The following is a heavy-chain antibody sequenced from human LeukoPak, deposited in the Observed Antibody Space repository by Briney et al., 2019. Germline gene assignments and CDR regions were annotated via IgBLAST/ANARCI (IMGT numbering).Heavy chain of an antibody. CDR3: ARLFDDFWSGYFKVGTPTNYYYYGMDV. D-gene: IGHD3-3*01. J-gene: IGHJ6*02. V-gene: IGHV6-1*01. Sequence: SQTLSLTCAISGDIVSSNSAAWNWIRQSPSRGLEWLVRTYYRSKWYNDYAVSVKSRITINPDTSKNQFSLQLNSVTPEDTAVYYCARLFDDFWSGYFKVGTPTNYYYYGMDVWGQGTTVTVSS. CDR1: GDIVSSNSAA. CDR2: TYYRSKWYN.